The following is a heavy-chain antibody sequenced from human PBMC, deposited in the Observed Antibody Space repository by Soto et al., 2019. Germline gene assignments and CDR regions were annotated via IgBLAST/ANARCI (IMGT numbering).Heavy chain of an antibody. J-gene: IGHJ5*02. Sequence: SETLSLTGRVSGGSVSGGTNYWNWFRQAPGKGLEWIGYICDRGTTKYNPSLKSRVTISQDTSKNQFSLTINSVIASDTAVYYCVGDWGPYWFDPWGQGIMVTVSS. V-gene: IGHV4-61*01. CDR1: GGSVSGGTNY. D-gene: IGHD3-16*01. CDR2: ICDRGTT. CDR3: VGDWGPYWFDP.